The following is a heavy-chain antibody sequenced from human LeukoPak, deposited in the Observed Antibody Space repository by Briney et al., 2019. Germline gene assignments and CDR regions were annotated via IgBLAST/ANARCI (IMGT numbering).Heavy chain of an antibody. D-gene: IGHD6-13*01. Sequence: ASVKVSFKASGYTFSGYYMHWVRQAPGQGLEWMGWINPNSGGTNYAQKSQGRVTMTRDTSISTAYMELSRLRADDTAVYYCARGYPLSTTAAGTYFQHWGQGTLVTVSS. V-gene: IGHV1-2*02. CDR2: INPNSGGT. CDR1: GYTFSGYY. J-gene: IGHJ1*01. CDR3: ARGYPLSTTAAGTYFQH.